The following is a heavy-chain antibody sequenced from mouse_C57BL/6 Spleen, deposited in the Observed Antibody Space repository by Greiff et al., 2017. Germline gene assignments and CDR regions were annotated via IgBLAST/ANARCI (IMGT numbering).Heavy chain of an antibody. J-gene: IGHJ4*01. CDR2: ISYDGSN. CDR3: ARVPDYYGSSYDAMDY. Sequence: VQLQQSGPGLVKPSQSLSLTCSVTGYSITSGYYWNWIRQFPGNKLEWMGYISYDGSNNYNPSLKNRISITRDTSKNQFFLKLNSVTTEDTATYYCARVPDYYGSSYDAMDYWGQGTSVTVSS. CDR1: GYSITSGYY. V-gene: IGHV3-6*01. D-gene: IGHD1-1*01.